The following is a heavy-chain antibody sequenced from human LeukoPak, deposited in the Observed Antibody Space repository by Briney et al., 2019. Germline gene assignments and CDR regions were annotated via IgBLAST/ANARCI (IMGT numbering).Heavy chain of an antibody. CDR2: IYTSGST. J-gene: IGHJ4*02. Sequence: SETLSLTCTVSGGSISSYYWSWIRQPAGKGLEWIGRIYTSGSTNYNPSLKSRVTMSVDTSKNQFSLKLSSVTAADRAVYYCARVIVGATRGWGYFDYWGQGTLVTVSS. CDR1: GGSISSYY. CDR3: ARVIVGATRGWGYFDY. V-gene: IGHV4-4*07. D-gene: IGHD1-26*01.